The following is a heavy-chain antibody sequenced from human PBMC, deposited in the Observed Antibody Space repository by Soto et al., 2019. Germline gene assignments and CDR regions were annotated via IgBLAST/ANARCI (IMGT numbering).Heavy chain of an antibody. J-gene: IGHJ6*02. CDR1: GGSISSYY. CDR2: IYTSGST. V-gene: IGHV4-4*07. Sequence: SETLSLTCTASGGSISSYYWSWIRQPAGKGLEWIGRIYTSGSTNYNPSLKSRVTMSVDTSKNQFSLKLSSVTAADTAVYYCARDLGIAVAGTRYYYYGMDVWGQGTTVTVS. CDR3: ARDLGIAVAGTRYYYYGMDV. D-gene: IGHD6-19*01.